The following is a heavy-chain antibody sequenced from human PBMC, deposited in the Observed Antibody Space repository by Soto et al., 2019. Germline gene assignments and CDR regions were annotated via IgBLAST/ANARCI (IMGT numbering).Heavy chain of an antibody. CDR2: VSGSADRT. V-gene: IGHV3-23*01. Sequence: EVQLLESGGGLVQPGGSLRLSCAASGFTFGNYAMAWVRQAPGKGLEWISAVSGSADRTYYLDSVKGRFTISRDTSTSTLYLQMNSLRAEDTALYYCAKESIAAAGNFFDHWGQGALVTVSS. CDR3: AKESIAAAGNFFDH. J-gene: IGHJ4*02. D-gene: IGHD6-13*01. CDR1: GFTFGNYA.